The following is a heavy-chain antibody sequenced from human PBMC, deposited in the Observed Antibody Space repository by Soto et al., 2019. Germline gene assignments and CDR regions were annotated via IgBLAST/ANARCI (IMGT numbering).Heavy chain of an antibody. CDR3: AREGALLFGGNSDYYSTMDV. D-gene: IGHD2-21*02. J-gene: IGHJ6*02. Sequence: SETLSLTCAVYGGSFSGYYWSWIRQPPGKGLEWIGYIYYSGDTSYNPSLKSRVTISIDTSKNQFSLKLSSVTAADTVFYYFAREGALLFGGNSDYYSTMDVWGQGTTVTVSS. CDR1: GGSFSGYY. V-gene: IGHV4-34*01. CDR2: IYYSGDT.